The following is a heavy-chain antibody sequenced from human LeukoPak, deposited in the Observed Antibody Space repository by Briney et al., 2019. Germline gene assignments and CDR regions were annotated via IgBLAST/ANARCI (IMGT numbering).Heavy chain of an antibody. Sequence: PSETLSLTCTVSGGSISNFYWSWIRQPPGKGLEWIGYIFTGGSTNYNASLKSRVTISIDTSKNQYSLKLSSVTAADTAVYYCARDHGGRDGGGFYFDHWGQGTLVTVSS. CDR3: ARDHGGRDGGGFYFDH. D-gene: IGHD5-24*01. CDR1: GGSISNFY. J-gene: IGHJ4*02. V-gene: IGHV4-59*01. CDR2: IFTGGST.